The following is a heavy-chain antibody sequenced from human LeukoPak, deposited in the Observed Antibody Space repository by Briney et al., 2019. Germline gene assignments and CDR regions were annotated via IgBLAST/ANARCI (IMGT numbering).Heavy chain of an antibody. V-gene: IGHV3-23*01. D-gene: IGHD2-15*01. Sequence: SGGSLRLSCAASGFTVSSNYMSWVRQAPGKGLEWVSGISGSGGSTYYADSVKGRFTISRDNSKNTLYLQMNSLRSEDTAVYYCARGWHHGMDVWGQGTTVTVSS. CDR1: GFTVSSNY. CDR3: ARGWHHGMDV. CDR2: ISGSGGST. J-gene: IGHJ6*02.